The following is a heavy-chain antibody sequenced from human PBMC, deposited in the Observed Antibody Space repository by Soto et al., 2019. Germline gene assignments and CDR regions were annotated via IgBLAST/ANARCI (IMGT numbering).Heavy chain of an antibody. D-gene: IGHD3-16*02. V-gene: IGHV3-7*01. Sequence: GGSLRLSCAASGFTFSSYWMSWVRQAPGKGLEWVANIKQDGSEKYYVDSVKGRFTISRDNAKNSLYLQMNSLRAEDTAVYYCARLRIMITFGGVIPSNFDYWGQGTLVTVSS. J-gene: IGHJ4*02. CDR1: GFTFSSYW. CDR3: ARLRIMITFGGVIPSNFDY. CDR2: IKQDGSEK.